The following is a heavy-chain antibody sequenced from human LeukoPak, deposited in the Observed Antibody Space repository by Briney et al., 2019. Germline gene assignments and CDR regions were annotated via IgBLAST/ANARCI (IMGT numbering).Heavy chain of an antibody. D-gene: IGHD3-22*01. CDR2: ISGSGGST. CDR1: GFTFSSYA. V-gene: IGHV3-23*01. J-gene: IGHJ4*02. Sequence: GGSLRLSCAASGFTFSSYAMSWVRQAPGKGLEWVSAISGSGGSTYYADSVKGRFTMSRDNSKNTLYLQMNSLRAEDTAVYYCAKMYYYDSGGSLDYWGQGTLVTVSS. CDR3: AKMYYYDSGGSLDY.